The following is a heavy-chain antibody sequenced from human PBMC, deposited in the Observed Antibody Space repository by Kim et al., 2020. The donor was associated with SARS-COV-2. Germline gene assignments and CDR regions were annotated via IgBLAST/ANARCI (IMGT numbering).Heavy chain of an antibody. CDR1: GFTFSSYA. CDR2: ISGSGGST. Sequence: GGSLRLSCAASGFTFSSYAMSWVRQAPGKGLEWVSAISGSGGSTYYADSVKGRFTISRDNSKNTLYLQMNSLRAEDTAVYYCAKDGGESYLYYYYYGMDVWGQGTTVTVSS. D-gene: IGHD1-26*01. J-gene: IGHJ6*01. V-gene: IGHV3-23*01. CDR3: AKDGGESYLYYYYYGMDV.